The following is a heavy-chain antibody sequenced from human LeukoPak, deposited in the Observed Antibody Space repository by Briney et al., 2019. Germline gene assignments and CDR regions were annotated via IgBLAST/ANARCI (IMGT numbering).Heavy chain of an antibody. CDR1: GLNFSSYG. CDR3: AKDQREKWELSYFDY. Sequence: GRSLRLSCAASGLNFSSYGMHWVRQAPGKGLEWVAVIWYDGSNKYYADSVKGRFTISRDNSKNTLYLQMNSLRAEDTAVYYCAKDQREKWELSYFDYWGQGTLVTVSS. V-gene: IGHV3-33*06. J-gene: IGHJ4*02. CDR2: IWYDGSNK. D-gene: IGHD1-26*01.